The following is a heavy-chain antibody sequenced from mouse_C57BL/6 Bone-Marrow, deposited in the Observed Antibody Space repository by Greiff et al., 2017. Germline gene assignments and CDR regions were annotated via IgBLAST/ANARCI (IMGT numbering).Heavy chain of an antibody. Sequence: VQLQQSGPVLVKPGASVKMSCKASGYTFTDYYMNWVKQSHGKSLEWIGVINPYNGGTSYNQKFKGKATLTVDKSSSTAYMELNSLTSEDSAVYYCAILTTVVDYAMDYWGQGTSVTVSS. V-gene: IGHV1-19*01. D-gene: IGHD1-1*01. J-gene: IGHJ4*01. CDR3: AILTTVVDYAMDY. CDR1: GYTFTDYY. CDR2: INPYNGGT.